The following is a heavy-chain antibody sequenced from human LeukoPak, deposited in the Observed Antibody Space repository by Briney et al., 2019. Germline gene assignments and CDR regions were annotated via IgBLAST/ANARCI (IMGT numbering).Heavy chain of an antibody. CDR1: GFTFSSYA. D-gene: IGHD5-12*01. Sequence: GRSLRLSCAASGFTFSSYAMHWVRQAPGKGVEGVAVISYDGSNKYYADSVKGRFTISRDISKNTLYLQMNSLRAEDTAVYYCAREVLRVWFDPWGQGTLVTVSS. CDR2: ISYDGSNK. V-gene: IGHV3-30-3*01. CDR3: AREVLRVWFDP. J-gene: IGHJ5*02.